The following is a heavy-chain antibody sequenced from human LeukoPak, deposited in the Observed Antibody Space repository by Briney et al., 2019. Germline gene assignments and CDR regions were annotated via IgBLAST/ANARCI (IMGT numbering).Heavy chain of an antibody. D-gene: IGHD5-18*01. V-gene: IGHV1-8*01. CDR3: ARGRGGIQLWLLMGEWFDP. J-gene: IGHJ5*02. CDR2: MNPNSGNT. CDR1: GYTFTSYD. Sequence: ASVKVSCKASGYTFTSYDINWVRQATGQGLEWMGWMNPNSGNTGYAQKFQGRVTMTRNTSISTAYMELSSLRSEDTAVYYCARGRGGIQLWLLMGEWFDPWGQGTLVTVSS.